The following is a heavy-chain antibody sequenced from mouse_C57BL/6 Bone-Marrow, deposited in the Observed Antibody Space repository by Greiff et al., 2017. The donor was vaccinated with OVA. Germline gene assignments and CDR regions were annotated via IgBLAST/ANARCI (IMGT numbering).Heavy chain of an antibody. CDR2: IYPGDGDT. D-gene: IGHD1-1*01. J-gene: IGHJ3*01. Sequence: LVESGPELVKPGASVKISCKASGYAFSSSWMNWVKQRPGKGLEWIGRIYPGDGDTNYNGKFKGKATLTADKSSSTAYMQLSSLTSEDSAVYFCAREKYYYGSPWFAYWGQGTLVTVSA. CDR1: GYAFSSSW. CDR3: AREKYYYGSPWFAY. V-gene: IGHV1-82*01.